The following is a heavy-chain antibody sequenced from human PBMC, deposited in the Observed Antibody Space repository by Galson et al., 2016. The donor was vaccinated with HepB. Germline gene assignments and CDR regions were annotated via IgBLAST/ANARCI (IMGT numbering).Heavy chain of an antibody. CDR1: GFNFGGYS. CDR3: SRDSTNFDH. J-gene: IGHJ4*02. CDR2: ISSSSRQI. Sequence: SLRLSCAASGFNFGGYSLTWVRQVPGKGLHWVSSISSSSRQIQYADSVKGRFTVSRDNAKNLLYLDMSSLRADDSAVYFCSRDSTNFDHWGQGTLVTVSS. V-gene: IGHV3-21*06.